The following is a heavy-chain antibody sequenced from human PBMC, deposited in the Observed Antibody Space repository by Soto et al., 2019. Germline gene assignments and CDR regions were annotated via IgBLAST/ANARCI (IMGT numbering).Heavy chain of an antibody. J-gene: IGHJ4*02. D-gene: IGHD2-2*01. V-gene: IGHV4-30-2*01. CDR1: GGSISSGGYY. CDR3: ASANPVYAVV. Sequence: QLQLQESGSGLVKPSQTLSLTCAVSGGSISSGGYYWSWIRQPPGKGLEWIGYIYHSGSTYYNPSLKRRVTISVGRSKNQFSLKLCFVAAADTAVYYCASANPVYAVVWGKGTLVTVSS. CDR2: IYHSGST.